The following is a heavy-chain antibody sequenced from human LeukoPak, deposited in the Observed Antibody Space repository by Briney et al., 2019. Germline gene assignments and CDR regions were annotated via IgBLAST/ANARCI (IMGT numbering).Heavy chain of an antibody. CDR2: IYTSGST. V-gene: IGHV4-4*07. CDR3: ARARLTAAAGITFIGYFDY. CDR1: GASISSYY. Sequence: PSETLSLTYTVSGASISSYYWSWIRQPAGKGLEWIGRIYTSGSTNYNPSLKSRVTMSVDTSKNQFSLKLSSVTAADTAVYYCARARLTAAAGITFIGYFDYWGQGTLVTVSS. D-gene: IGHD6-13*01. J-gene: IGHJ4*02.